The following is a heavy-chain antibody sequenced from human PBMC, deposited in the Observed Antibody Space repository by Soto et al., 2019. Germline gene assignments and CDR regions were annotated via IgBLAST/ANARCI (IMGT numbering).Heavy chain of an antibody. CDR2: IWYDGTKT. D-gene: IGHD2-8*01. CDR3: VRDFGVTNYLFGY. V-gene: IGHV3-33*01. Sequence: GGSLRLSCATYGFTFINYGFHWVRQAPGKGLEWLAVIWYDGTKTLYTDSVKGRFTISRDDPQNTVYLQMDSLRVDDTAVYYCVRDFGVTNYLFGYWGQGTQVTVSS. CDR1: GFTFINYG. J-gene: IGHJ4*02.